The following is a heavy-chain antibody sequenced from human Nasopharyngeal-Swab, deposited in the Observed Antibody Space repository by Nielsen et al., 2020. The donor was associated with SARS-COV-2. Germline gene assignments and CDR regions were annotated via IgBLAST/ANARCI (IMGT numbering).Heavy chain of an antibody. Sequence: GESLKISCVASGLTFNTYWMHWVRQVPGKGLVWVSRINDDGTKTDYADSVKGRFTISRDNTKNTLFLQMNSLKTEDTAIYYCARGLDGSWGQGTLVTVSS. CDR2: INDDGTKT. V-gene: IGHV3-74*01. D-gene: IGHD1-26*01. J-gene: IGHJ4*02. CDR3: ARGLDGS. CDR1: GLTFNTYW.